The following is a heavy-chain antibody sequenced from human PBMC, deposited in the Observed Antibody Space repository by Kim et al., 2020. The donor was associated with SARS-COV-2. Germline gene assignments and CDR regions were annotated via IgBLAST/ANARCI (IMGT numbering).Heavy chain of an antibody. CDR1: GFTFSSYA. CDR3: ARGGVVVAATPVDY. J-gene: IGHJ4*02. D-gene: IGHD2-15*01. Sequence: GGSLRLSCAASGFTFSSYAMHWVRQAPGKGLEWVAVISYDGSNKYYADSVKGRFTISRDNSKNTLYLQMNSLRAEDTAVYYCARGGVVVAATPVDYWGQGTLVTVSS. CDR2: ISYDGSNK. V-gene: IGHV3-30*04.